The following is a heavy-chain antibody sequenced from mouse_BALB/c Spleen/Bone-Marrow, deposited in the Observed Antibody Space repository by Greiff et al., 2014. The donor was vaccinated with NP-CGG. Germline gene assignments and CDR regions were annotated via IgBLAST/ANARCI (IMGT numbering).Heavy chain of an antibody. CDR2: INPSTSNT. CDR1: GYTFTTYW. Sequence: QVQLQQSGAELAKPGASVKMSCKASGYTFTTYWIHWVKQRPGQGLEWIGYINPSTSNTEYNQKFRDRATLTADKSSSTPYMQLSSLTSEDSAVYCCARGLRDWYIDVWGPGTTVPVSP. J-gene: IGHJ1*01. V-gene: IGHV1-7*01. CDR3: ARGLRDWYIDV. D-gene: IGHD2-4*01.